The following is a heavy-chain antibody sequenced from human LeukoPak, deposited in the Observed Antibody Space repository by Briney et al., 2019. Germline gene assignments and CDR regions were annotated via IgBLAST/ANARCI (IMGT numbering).Heavy chain of an antibody. CDR3: AKSPDGSSGDNWFDP. V-gene: IGHV3-48*03. D-gene: IGHD3-22*01. Sequence: GGSLILSCAASGFTSSSYEMNWVRQAPGKGLEWVSYISSSGSTIYYADSVKGRFTISRDDSKNTLYLQMNSLRAEDTAVYYCAKSPDGSSGDNWFDPWGQGTLVTVSA. J-gene: IGHJ5*02. CDR1: GFTSSSYE. CDR2: ISSSGSTI.